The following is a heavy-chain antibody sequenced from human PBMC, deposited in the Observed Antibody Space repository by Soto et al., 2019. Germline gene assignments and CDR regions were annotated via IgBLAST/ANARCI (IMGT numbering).Heavy chain of an antibody. CDR2: IYYSGST. CDR1: GDSVSSASYY. Sequence: SETLSLTCTVSGDSVSSASYYWSWIRQSPGKGLEWIGYIYYSGSTKYNPSLNSRVTISVDTSKNQFSLKLSSVTAADTAVYYYERSMNVLSGCFNTWGQGTLVTVSS. J-gene: IGHJ5*02. D-gene: IGHD6-25*01. V-gene: IGHV4-61*01. CDR3: ERSMNVLSGCFNT.